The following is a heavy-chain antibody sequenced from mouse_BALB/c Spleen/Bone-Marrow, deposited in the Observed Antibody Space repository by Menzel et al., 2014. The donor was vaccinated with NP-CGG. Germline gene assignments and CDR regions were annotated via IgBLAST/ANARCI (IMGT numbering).Heavy chain of an antibody. Sequence: DVQLVESEGGLVKPGGSLKHSCAASGFTFSNYAMSWVRQSLEKRLEWVAEISGGGRYSYYPDTVTGRFTVSRDNAKSTLYLEMSSLRSEDTAMYYCARDYGTTYDSMDYWGQGTSVTVSS. J-gene: IGHJ4*01. D-gene: IGHD1-1*01. CDR2: ISGGGRYS. CDR3: ARDYGTTYDSMDY. V-gene: IGHV5-9-4*01. CDR1: GFTFSNYA.